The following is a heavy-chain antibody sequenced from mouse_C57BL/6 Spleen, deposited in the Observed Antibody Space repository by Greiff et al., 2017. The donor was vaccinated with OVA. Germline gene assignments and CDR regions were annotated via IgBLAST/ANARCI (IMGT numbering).Heavy chain of an antibody. Sequence: VQLQESGAELVRPGTSVKVSCKASGYAFTNYLIEWVKQRPGQGLEWIGVINPGSGGTNYNEKFKGKATLTADKSSSTAYMQLSSLTSEDSAVYFCARRQLRSAMDYWGQGTSVTVSS. D-gene: IGHD1-1*01. CDR2: INPGSGGT. V-gene: IGHV1-54*01. J-gene: IGHJ4*01. CDR1: GYAFTNYL. CDR3: ARRQLRSAMDY.